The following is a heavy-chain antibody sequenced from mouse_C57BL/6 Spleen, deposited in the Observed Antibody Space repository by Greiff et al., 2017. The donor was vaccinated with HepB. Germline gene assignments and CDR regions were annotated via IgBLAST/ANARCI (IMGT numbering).Heavy chain of an antibody. D-gene: IGHD1-1*01. Sequence: VKLMESGAELVRPGASVTLSCKASGYTFTDYEMHWVKQTPVHGLEWIGAIDPETGGTAYNQKFKGKAILTADKSSSTAYMELRSLTSEDSAVYYCTTYYGSSYKYFEVWGTGTTVTVSS. CDR2: IDPETGGT. J-gene: IGHJ1*03. V-gene: IGHV1-15*01. CDR3: TTYYGSSYKYFEV. CDR1: GYTFTDYE.